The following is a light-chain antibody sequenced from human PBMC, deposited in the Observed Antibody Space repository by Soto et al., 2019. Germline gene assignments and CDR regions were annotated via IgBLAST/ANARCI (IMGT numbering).Light chain of an antibody. J-gene: IGKJ3*01. V-gene: IGKV3-20*01. CDR2: GAS. CDR1: QSVSSSY. Sequence: EIVLTQSPGTLSLSPGERATLSCRASQSVSSSYLAWYQQKPGQAPRLLIYGASSRATGIPDRFSGSGSGTDFTLTISRLEPEDFAVYYCQKYGSSVFGPGTKVDIK. CDR3: QKYGSSV.